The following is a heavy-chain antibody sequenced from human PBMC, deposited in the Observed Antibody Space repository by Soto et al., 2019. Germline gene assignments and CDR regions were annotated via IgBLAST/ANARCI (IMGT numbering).Heavy chain of an antibody. V-gene: IGHV1-18*01. D-gene: IGHD3-3*01. J-gene: IGHJ4*02. Sequence: ASVKVSCKASGYTFTSYGISWVRQAPGQGLEWMGWISAYNGNTNYAQKLQGRVTMTTDTSTSTAYMELRSLRSDDTAVYYCARDYDFWSGYYTETFDYWGQGTLVTVSS. CDR1: GYTFTSYG. CDR3: ARDYDFWSGYYTETFDY. CDR2: ISAYNGNT.